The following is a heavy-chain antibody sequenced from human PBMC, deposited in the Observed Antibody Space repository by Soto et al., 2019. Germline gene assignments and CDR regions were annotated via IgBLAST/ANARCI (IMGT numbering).Heavy chain of an antibody. CDR1: RVAFSKFI. CDR2: IIPVFGTA. J-gene: IGHJ6*02. Sequence: QAQLEQSGGEVKKPGSSVKVSCKASRVAFSKFIVTWVRQAPGLGLEWVGGIIPVFGTANYAQKFQGRVTITADESTSTSYMEVNNLRSEDTAVYYCAKVRYCSPMSYYYVMDVWCQGTTVTVSS. D-gene: IGHD2-15*01. V-gene: IGHV1-69*01. CDR3: AKVRYCSPMSYYYVMDV.